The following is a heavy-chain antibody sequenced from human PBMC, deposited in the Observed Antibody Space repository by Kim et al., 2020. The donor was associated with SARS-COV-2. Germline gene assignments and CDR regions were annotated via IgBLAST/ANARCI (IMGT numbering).Heavy chain of an antibody. J-gene: IGHJ4*02. D-gene: IGHD3-22*01. CDR1: GFTFSSYA. Sequence: GGSLRLSCAASGFTFSSYAMSWVRQAPGKGLEWVSAISGSGGSTYYADSVKGRFTISRDNSKNTLYLQMNSLRAEDTAVYYCAKRYYYDSSGYYLFDYWGQGTLVTVSS. CDR3: AKRYYYDSSGYYLFDY. CDR2: ISGSGGST. V-gene: IGHV3-23*01.